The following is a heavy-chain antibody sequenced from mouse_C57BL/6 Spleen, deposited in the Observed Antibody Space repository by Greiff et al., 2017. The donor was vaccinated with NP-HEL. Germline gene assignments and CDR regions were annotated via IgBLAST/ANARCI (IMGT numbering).Heavy chain of an antibody. J-gene: IGHJ4*01. CDR2: INYDGSST. Sequence: EVNLVESEGGLVQPGSSMKLSCTASGFTFSDYYMAWVRQVPEKGLEWVANINYDGSSTYYLDSLKSRFIISRDNAKNILYLQMSSLKSEDTATYYCAREGNGNYEGAMDYWGQGTSVTVSS. CDR1: GFTFSDYY. D-gene: IGHD2-1*01. V-gene: IGHV5-16*01. CDR3: AREGNGNYEGAMDY.